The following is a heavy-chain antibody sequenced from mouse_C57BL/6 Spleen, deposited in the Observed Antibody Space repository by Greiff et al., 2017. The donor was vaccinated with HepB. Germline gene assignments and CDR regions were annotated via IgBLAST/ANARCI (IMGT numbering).Heavy chain of an antibody. J-gene: IGHJ1*03. Sequence: QVQLQQPGAELVRPGTSVKLSCKASGYTFTSYWMHWVKQRPGQGLEWIGVIDPSDSYTNYNQKFKGKATLTVDTSSSTAYMQLSSLTSEDSAVYYCARKGDYYGSREYFDVWGTGTTVTVSS. CDR3: ARKGDYYGSREYFDV. CDR1: GYTFTSYW. D-gene: IGHD1-1*01. V-gene: IGHV1-59*01. CDR2: IDPSDSYT.